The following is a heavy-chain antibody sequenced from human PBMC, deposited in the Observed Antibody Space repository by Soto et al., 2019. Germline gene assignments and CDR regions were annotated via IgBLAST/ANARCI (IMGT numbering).Heavy chain of an antibody. CDR3: ARADYDSSGYYYWGDAFDI. CDR2: IKQDGSEK. CDR1: AFTFSSYW. D-gene: IGHD3-22*01. J-gene: IGHJ3*02. Sequence: GGSLRLSCPASAFTFSSYWMSWVRQAPGKGLEWVANIKQDGSEKYYVDSVKGRFTISRDNAKNSLYLQMNSLRAEDTAVYYCARADYDSSGYYYWGDAFDIWGQGTMVTVSS. V-gene: IGHV3-7*01.